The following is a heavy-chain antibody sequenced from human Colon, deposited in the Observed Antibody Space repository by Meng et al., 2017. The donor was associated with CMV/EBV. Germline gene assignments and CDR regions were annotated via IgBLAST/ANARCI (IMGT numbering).Heavy chain of an antibody. V-gene: IGHV3-11*04. CDR1: GFNFNFYW. CDR2: ISSSGSTI. J-gene: IGHJ4*02. D-gene: IGHD6-6*01. Sequence: GGSLRLSCAASGFNFNFYWMSWIRQAPGKGLEWVSYISSSGSTIYYANSVKGRFTISRDNAKNSLYLQMNSLRAEDTAVYYCAKYSSSSLSFESWGQGTLVTVSS. CDR3: AKYSSSSLSFES.